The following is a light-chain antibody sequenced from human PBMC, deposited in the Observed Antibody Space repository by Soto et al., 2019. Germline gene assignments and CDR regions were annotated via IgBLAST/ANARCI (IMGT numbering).Light chain of an antibody. CDR1: QTLTSNY. V-gene: IGKV3-20*01. CDR2: GAA. Sequence: EIVLTQSPATLSLSPGERATLSCRASQTLTSNYLARYQQKPGQAPRLLIHGAASRATGIPDRFSGSGSGTDFTLTISRLEPEDFAVYYCQQYSDSVLTFGGGTKVEIK. CDR3: QQYSDSVLT. J-gene: IGKJ4*01.